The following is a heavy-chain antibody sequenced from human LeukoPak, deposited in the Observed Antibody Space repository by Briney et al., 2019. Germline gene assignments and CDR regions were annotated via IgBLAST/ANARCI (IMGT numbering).Heavy chain of an antibody. J-gene: IGHJ4*02. Sequence: PGGSLRLSCAASGFALSDYYMSWIRPAPGEGLEWVSYISSSSIYTNYADSVKGRFTISRDNAKNSLYLQMNSLRAEDTAVYYCARDREYYFDYWGQGTLVTVSS. CDR2: ISSSSIYT. CDR1: GFALSDYY. CDR3: ARDREYYFDY. V-gene: IGHV3-11*06.